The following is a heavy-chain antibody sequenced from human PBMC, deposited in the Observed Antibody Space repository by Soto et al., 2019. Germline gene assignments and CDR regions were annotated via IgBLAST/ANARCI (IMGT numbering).Heavy chain of an antibody. V-gene: IGHV4-34*01. J-gene: IGHJ3*02. D-gene: IGHD5-12*01. CDR1: GGSFSGYY. Sequence: QVQLQQWGAGLLKPSETLSLTCAVYGGSFSGYYWSWIRQPPGKGLEWIGEINHSGSTNYNPSLKSRVTLSVDTSKNQFSLKLSSVTAADTALYYSASAHKVVAMIFPFDIWGQGTMVTVSS. CDR2: INHSGST. CDR3: ASAHKVVAMIFPFDI.